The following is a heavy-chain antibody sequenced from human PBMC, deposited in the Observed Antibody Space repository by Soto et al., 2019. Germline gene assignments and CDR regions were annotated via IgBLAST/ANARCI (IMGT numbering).Heavy chain of an antibody. CDR1: GYSFTSYG. V-gene: IGHV1-18*04. CDR2: ITAENGNT. D-gene: IGHD5-12*01. CDR3: ARVVLEWLPTSGFDY. J-gene: IGHJ4*02. Sequence: QIQLVQSGAEVKKPGASVKVSCKASGYSFTSYGITWVRQAPGQGPEWLGWITAENGNTNYAQKFQGRSTMTTDTSTNTAFMELRGVSSDDTAVYYCARVVLEWLPTSGFDYRGQGTLVTVSS.